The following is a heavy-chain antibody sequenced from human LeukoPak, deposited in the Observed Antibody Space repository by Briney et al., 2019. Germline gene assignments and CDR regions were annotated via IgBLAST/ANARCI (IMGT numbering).Heavy chain of an antibody. CDR1: GFTFTNAW. CDR2: IKSKTDGGTT. D-gene: IGHD1-1*01. Sequence: GGSLRLSCAASGFTFTNAWMSWVRQAPGKGLEWVGRIKSKTDGGTTDYAARVKGRFTIYRDDSKNTLYLQMNSLKTEDRAVYYCAARYNWNDLAYWGQGTLVTVSS. J-gene: IGHJ4*02. CDR3: AARYNWNDLAY. V-gene: IGHV3-15*01.